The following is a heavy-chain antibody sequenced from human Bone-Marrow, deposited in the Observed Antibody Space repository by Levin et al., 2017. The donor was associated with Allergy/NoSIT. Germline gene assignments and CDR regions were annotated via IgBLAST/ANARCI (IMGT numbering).Heavy chain of an antibody. CDR1: GFTFSSYE. J-gene: IGHJ3*01. CDR2: IGSSVTTI. V-gene: IGHV3-48*03. D-gene: IGHD4/OR15-4a*01. Sequence: SGGSLRLSCAASGFTFSSYEMNWVRQAPGKGLEWISYIGSSVTTIFYADSVKGRFTISRDNAKNSLFLQMNSLRVEDTAVYYCVGEYDYGGRNSFDLWGQGTVVAVSS. CDR3: VGEYDYGGRNSFDL.